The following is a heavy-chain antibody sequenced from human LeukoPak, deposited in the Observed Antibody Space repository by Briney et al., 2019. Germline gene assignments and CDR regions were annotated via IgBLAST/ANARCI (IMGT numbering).Heavy chain of an antibody. CDR2: IYHSGSA. Sequence: SETLSLTCAVSGGSISSSNWWSWVRQPPGKGLEWIGEIYHSGSANYNPSLKSRVTISVDTSKNQFSLKLSSVTAADTAVYYCARGYCSGGSCYSYFDYWGQGTLVTVSS. CDR3: ARGYCSGGSCYSYFDY. D-gene: IGHD2-15*01. CDR1: GGSISSSNW. V-gene: IGHV4-4*02. J-gene: IGHJ4*02.